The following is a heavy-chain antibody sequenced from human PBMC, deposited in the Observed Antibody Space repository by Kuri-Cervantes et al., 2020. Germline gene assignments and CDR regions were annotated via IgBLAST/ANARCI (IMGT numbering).Heavy chain of an antibody. J-gene: IGHJ6*02. V-gene: IGHV3-73*01. D-gene: IGHD3-10*01. CDR2: IRSKGNSYAT. CDR3: AKYLSYYGSGSWRRYGMDV. Sequence: GEALKTSCAASGIPFSGSTKHWVRLASGKGLEWVGRIRSKGNSYATEYAASGKGRFTISSDDPKNTLYLQMNSLRAEDPAVYYCAKYLSYYGSGSWRRYGMDVWGQGTTVTVSS. CDR1: GIPFSGST.